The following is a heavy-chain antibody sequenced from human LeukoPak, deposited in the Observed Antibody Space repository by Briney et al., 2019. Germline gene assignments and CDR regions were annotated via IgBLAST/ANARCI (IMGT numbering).Heavy chain of an antibody. CDR2: IKQDGSEK. V-gene: IGHV3-7*01. CDR3: ARDHDYYDSSGYFYYFDY. CDR1: GFTFSSYW. D-gene: IGHD3-22*01. Sequence: PGGSLRLSCAASGFTFSSYWMSWVRQAPGKGLEWVAHIKQDGSEKYYVDSVKGRFTISRDNDKNSLYLQMNRLRDEDTAVYYCARDHDYYDSSGYFYYFDYWGQGTLVTVSS. J-gene: IGHJ4*02.